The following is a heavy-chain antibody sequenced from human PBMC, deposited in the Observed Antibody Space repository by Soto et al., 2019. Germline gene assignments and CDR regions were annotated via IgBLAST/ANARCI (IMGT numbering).Heavy chain of an antibody. CDR1: GSTFSNNA. J-gene: IGHJ4*02. D-gene: IGHD2-15*01. CDR2: ISGGGGR. V-gene: IGHV3-23*01. CDR3: AKGACSGRSCYGTDY. Sequence: EVQVLESGGGLVQPGGSLRLSCAASGSTFSNNAMRWVRQAPGKGLEWVSTISGGGGRYYADSVKGRFTISRDNSENTLYLQMNSLRAEDTAVYFCAKGACSGRSCYGTDYWGQGTLVTVSS.